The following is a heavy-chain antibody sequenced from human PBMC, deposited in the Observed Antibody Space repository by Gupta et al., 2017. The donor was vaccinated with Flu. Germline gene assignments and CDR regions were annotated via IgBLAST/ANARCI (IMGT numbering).Heavy chain of an antibody. V-gene: IGHV4-39*01. Sequence: QLQLQESGPGLVKPSETLSLTCTVSGASITSSSYYWGWVRQPPGKGLEWIGSVSYSGSTSFSPSLKSRVAISADTSKNQFSLNLSSVTTADTAIYYCARMYGSSSSRDYFDCWGQGTLVTVSS. J-gene: IGHJ4*02. CDR3: ARMYGSSSSRDYFDC. D-gene: IGHD6-6*01. CDR1: GASITSSSYY. CDR2: VSYSGST.